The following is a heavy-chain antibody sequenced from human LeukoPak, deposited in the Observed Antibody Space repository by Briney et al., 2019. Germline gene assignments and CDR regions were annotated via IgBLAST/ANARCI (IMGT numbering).Heavy chain of an antibody. J-gene: IGHJ5*02. CDR3: ASAYGSGSYYPNWFDP. V-gene: IGHV1-8*01. Sequence: ASVKVSCKVSGYTLTELSMHWVRQATGQGLEWMGWMNPNSGNTGYAQKFQGRVTMTRNTSISTAYMELSSLRSEDTAVYCCASAYGSGSYYPNWFDPWGQGTLVTVSS. CDR1: GYTLTELS. D-gene: IGHD3-10*01. CDR2: MNPNSGNT.